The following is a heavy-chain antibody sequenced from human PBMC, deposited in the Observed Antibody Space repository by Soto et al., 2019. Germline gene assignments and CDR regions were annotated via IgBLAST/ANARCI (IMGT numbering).Heavy chain of an antibody. CDR1: GGTFSSYA. Sequence: SVKVSCKASGGTFSSYAISWVRQAPGQGLEWMGGIIPIFGTANYAQRFQGRVTITADESTSTAYMELSSLRSEDTAVYYCARDSGSYYAPFDYWGQGTLVTVSS. D-gene: IGHD1-26*01. V-gene: IGHV1-69*13. J-gene: IGHJ4*02. CDR3: ARDSGSYYAPFDY. CDR2: IIPIFGTA.